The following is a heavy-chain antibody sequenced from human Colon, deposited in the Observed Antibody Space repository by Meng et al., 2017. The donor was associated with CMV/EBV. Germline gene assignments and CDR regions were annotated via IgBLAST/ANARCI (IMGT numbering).Heavy chain of an antibody. CDR1: GFSLGTYGVG. V-gene: IGHV2-5*02. CDR3: SRRRTSVPFDY. J-gene: IGHJ4*02. D-gene: IGHD2-2*01. CDR2: IYWDDDK. Sequence: QIPLKGSGPTWVKRTQTLSLTCTFSGFSLGTYGVGVGWIRQPPGKAPEWVALIYWDDDKRYNPALENRLRIAKDTSKNQVVLTMTNMGPVDTATYYCSRRRTSVPFDYWGQGILVTVSS.